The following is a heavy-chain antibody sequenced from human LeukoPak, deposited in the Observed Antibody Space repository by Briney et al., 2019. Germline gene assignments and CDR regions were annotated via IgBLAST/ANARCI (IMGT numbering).Heavy chain of an antibody. D-gene: IGHD6-6*01. CDR3: AKGSVAASYYFDY. J-gene: IGHJ4*02. CDR1: GFTFSSYA. Sequence: GGSLRLSCAASGFTFSSYAMSWVRQASGKGLEWVGRIRSKANSYATSYAESVKGWFTISRDDSKNTAYLQMNSLKSEDTAVYYCAKGSVAASYYFDYWGQGTLVTVSS. V-gene: IGHV3-73*01. CDR2: IRSKANSYAT.